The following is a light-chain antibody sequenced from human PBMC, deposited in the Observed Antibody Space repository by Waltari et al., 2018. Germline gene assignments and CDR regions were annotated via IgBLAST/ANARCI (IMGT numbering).Light chain of an antibody. CDR2: DVS. J-gene: IGLJ2*01. V-gene: IGLV2-14*01. CDR1: SSDVGGYNY. CDR3: SSYTSSSTV. Sequence: QSALTQPASVSGSPGQSITISCTGPSSDVGGYNYVSWYQQHPGKAPKLMIYDVSKRPSGVSNRFAGSKSGNTASLTISGLQAEDEADYYCSSYTSSSTVFGGGTKLTVL.